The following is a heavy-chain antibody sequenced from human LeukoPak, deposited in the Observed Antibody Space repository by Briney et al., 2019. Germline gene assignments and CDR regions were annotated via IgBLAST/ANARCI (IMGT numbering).Heavy chain of an antibody. V-gene: IGHV3-74*01. D-gene: IGHD3-16*01. J-gene: IGHJ2*01. CDR2: INSDGSST. CDR1: GFTFSIYW. CDR3: ARDIYGYFDL. Sequence: GGSLRLSCGASGFTFSIYWMHWVRQAPGKGLVWVSRINSDGSSTNYADSVKGRFTISRDNAKNTLYLQMNSLRAGDTAVYYCARDIYGYFDLWGRGTLVTVSS.